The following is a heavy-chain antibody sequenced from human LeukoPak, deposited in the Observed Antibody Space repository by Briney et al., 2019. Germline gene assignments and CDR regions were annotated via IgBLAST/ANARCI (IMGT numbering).Heavy chain of an antibody. CDR3: ARPRTGLHTFDI. V-gene: IGHV4-59*01. J-gene: IGHJ3*02. CDR1: GGSISSYY. CDR2: IYYSGST. Sequence: PSETLSLTCTVSGGSISSYYWSWIRQPPGKGLEWIGYIYYSGSTNYNPSLKSRVTISVDTSKNQFSLKLSSVTDADTAVYYCARPRTGLHTFDIWGQGTVVTVSS.